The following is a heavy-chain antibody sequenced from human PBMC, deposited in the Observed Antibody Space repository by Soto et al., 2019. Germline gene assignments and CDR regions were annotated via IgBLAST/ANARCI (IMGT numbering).Heavy chain of an antibody. D-gene: IGHD5-12*01. J-gene: IGHJ4*02. V-gene: IGHV1-69*13. CDR1: GVTFNRQD. CDR2: IIPMFGTP. Sequence: SVKDSWKASGVTFNRQDMRLVRQAPGQGLEWMGGIIPMFGTPHYAEKFQDRVTIAADESTGTAYLELSSLTSEDTAVYYCATSEGRDGYSFDYWGPGTMVTVSS. CDR3: ATSEGRDGYSFDY.